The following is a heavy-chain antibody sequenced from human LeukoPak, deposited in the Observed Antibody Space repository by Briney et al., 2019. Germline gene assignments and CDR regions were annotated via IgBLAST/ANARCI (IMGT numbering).Heavy chain of an antibody. J-gene: IGHJ4*02. CDR3: ARDGSGNYYFDY. D-gene: IGHD3-10*01. CDR1: GGSISSGSYY. V-gene: IGHV4-61*02. CDR2: IYTSGST. Sequence: SQTLSLTCTVSGGSISSGSYYWSWIRQPAGKGLEWIGRIYTSGSTNYNPSLKSRVTISVDTSKNQFSLKLSSVTAADTAVYYCARDGSGNYYFDYWGQGTLVTVSS.